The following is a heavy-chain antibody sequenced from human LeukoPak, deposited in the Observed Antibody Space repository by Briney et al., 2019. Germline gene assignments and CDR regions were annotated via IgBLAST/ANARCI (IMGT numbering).Heavy chain of an antibody. Sequence: GGSLRLSCAASGFTFSSYAMHWVRQAPGKGLEWVAVISYDGSNKYYADSVKGRFTISRDNSKNTLYLQMNSLRAEDTAVYYCAKGDGRLAFDYWGQGTLVTVSS. J-gene: IGHJ4*02. V-gene: IGHV3-30-3*01. CDR3: AKGDGRLAFDY. CDR1: GFTFSSYA. D-gene: IGHD2-15*01. CDR2: ISYDGSNK.